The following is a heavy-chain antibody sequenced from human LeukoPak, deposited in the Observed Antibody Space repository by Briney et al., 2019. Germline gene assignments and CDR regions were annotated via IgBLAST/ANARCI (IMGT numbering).Heavy chain of an antibody. CDR1: GFTFSNAW. D-gene: IGHD7-27*01. Sequence: GGSLRLSCAASGFTFSNAWMSWVRQAPGKGLEWVGRIKSKTDGGTTDYAAPVKGRFTISRDDSKNMVYLQMNSLKTEDTAVYYCATDGPSPWGLRYFDFWGQGTLVTVSS. CDR3: ATDGPSPWGLRYFDF. J-gene: IGHJ4*02. CDR2: IKSKTDGGTT. V-gene: IGHV3-15*01.